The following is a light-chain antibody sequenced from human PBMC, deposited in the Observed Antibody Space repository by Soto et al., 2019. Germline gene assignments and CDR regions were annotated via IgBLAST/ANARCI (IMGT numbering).Light chain of an antibody. CDR2: DAS. CDR3: QQYKSYSRT. J-gene: IGKJ1*01. CDR1: QSISSW. V-gene: IGKV1-5*01. Sequence: DIQLSQSPSTLSASVGDRVTITCRASQSISSWLAWYQQKPGKAPKLLIYDASSLESGVPSRCSGSGSGTEFTLTISSLQPDDFATYYCQQYKSYSRTFGEGTKLEIK.